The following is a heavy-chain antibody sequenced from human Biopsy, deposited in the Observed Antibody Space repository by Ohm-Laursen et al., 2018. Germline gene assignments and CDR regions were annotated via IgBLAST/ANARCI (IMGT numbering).Heavy chain of an antibody. J-gene: IGHJ6*02. CDR2: IYNRGST. CDR3: ARGQDSSYLAYGMDV. Sequence: SQTLSLTCTVSGGSISSHYWSWIRQPPEKGLEWIGYIYNRGSTKYNSSLKSRVTISVDTSKNQFSLTVRSVTAADTAMYYCARGQDSSYLAYGMDVWGQGTTVTVSS. D-gene: IGHD6-19*01. CDR1: GGSISSHY. V-gene: IGHV4-59*11.